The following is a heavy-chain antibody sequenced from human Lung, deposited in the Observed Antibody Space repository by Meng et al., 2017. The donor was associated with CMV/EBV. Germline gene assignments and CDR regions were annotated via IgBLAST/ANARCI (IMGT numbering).Heavy chain of an antibody. CDR3: ARDGTLSPYYYYYGMDV. CDR2: INQDGNEE. CDR1: GFTFSSYW. Sequence: GGSLRLSCAASGFTFSSYWMHWVRQAPGKGLEWVANINQDGNEEYYVDSLKGRFTISRDNAKNSLYLQMTSLRAEDTAVYYCARDGTLSPYYYYYGMDVWGQGTTVTVSS. V-gene: IGHV3-7*01. J-gene: IGHJ6*01.